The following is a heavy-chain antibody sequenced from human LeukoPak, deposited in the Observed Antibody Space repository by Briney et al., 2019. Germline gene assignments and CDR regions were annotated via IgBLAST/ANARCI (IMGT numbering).Heavy chain of an antibody. V-gene: IGHV1-46*01. D-gene: IGHD2-21*02. CDR1: GYTFTSYY. J-gene: IGHJ3*02. CDR2: INPSGGST. Sequence: ASVKVSCKASGYTFTSYYMHWVRQAPGQGLEWMGIINPSGGSTSYAQKFQGRVTMTRDTSTSTVYMELSSLRSEDTAVYYCARFSLAYCGGDCYSWDAFDIWGQGTMVTVSS. CDR3: ARFSLAYCGGDCYSWDAFDI.